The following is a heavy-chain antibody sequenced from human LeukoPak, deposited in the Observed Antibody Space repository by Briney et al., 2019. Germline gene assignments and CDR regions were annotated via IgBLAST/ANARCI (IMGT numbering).Heavy chain of an antibody. Sequence: SETLSLTCAVYGGSFSGYYWSWIRQPPGKGLEWIGEINHSGSTNYNPSLKSRVTISVDTSKNQFSLKLSSVTAADTAVYYCARGLSGRWVLNDWVVYWGRGTLVTVSS. CDR3: ARGLSGRWVLNDWVVY. CDR1: GGSFSGYY. J-gene: IGHJ4*02. D-gene: IGHD5-24*01. CDR2: INHSGST. V-gene: IGHV4-34*01.